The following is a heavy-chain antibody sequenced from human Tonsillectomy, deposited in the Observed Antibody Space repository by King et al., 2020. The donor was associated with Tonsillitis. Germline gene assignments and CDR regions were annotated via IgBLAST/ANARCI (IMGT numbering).Heavy chain of an antibody. D-gene: IGHD2-15*01. J-gene: IGHJ3*02. CDR1: GXSVSSNSAA. CDR2: XYYXSKWYN. V-gene: IGHV6-1*01. CDR3: XRXRGGIXLXXAFDI. Sequence: VQLQQSGPGLVKPSQTLSLTCAISGXSVSSNSAAWNWIRQSPSRGLEWLGRXYYXSKWYNDYAVSVKSRITINPDTSKNQLSLQLNSVTPEDTAMYXCXRXRGGIXLXXAFDIXGXGTMVTVSS.